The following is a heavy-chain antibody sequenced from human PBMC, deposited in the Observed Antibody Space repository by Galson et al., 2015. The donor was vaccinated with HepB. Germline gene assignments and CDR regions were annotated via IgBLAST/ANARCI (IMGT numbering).Heavy chain of an antibody. CDR1: GFTFSSYW. V-gene: IGHV3-7*03. D-gene: IGHD6-19*01. J-gene: IGHJ5*02. CDR2: IKQDGSEK. Sequence: SLRLSCAASGFTFSSYWMSWVRQAPGKGLEWVANIKQDGSEKYYVDSVKGRFTISRDNAKNSLYLQMNSLRAEDTAVYYCAVKAVAGTSNWFDPWGQGTLVTVSS. CDR3: AVKAVAGTSNWFDP.